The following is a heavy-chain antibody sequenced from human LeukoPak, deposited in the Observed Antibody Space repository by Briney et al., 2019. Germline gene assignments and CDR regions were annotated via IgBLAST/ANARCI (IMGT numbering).Heavy chain of an antibody. CDR3: ARSGLGYSGYDFDY. Sequence: PGGSLRLSCAASGFTFSSYWMSWVRQPPGKGLEWVGNIKQDGSEKYYVDSVKGRFTISKDNAKNSLYLQMNSLRAEDTAVYYCARSGLGYSGYDFDYWGQGTLVTVSS. D-gene: IGHD5-12*01. V-gene: IGHV3-7*01. CDR1: GFTFSSYW. J-gene: IGHJ4*02. CDR2: IKQDGSEK.